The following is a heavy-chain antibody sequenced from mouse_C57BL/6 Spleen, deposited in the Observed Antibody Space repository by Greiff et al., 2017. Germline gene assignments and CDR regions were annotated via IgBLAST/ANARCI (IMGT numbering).Heavy chain of an antibody. J-gene: IGHJ3*01. CDR3: ARGDSNYAGFAY. CDR1: GFTFSSYA. CDR2: ISDGGSYT. Sequence: DVQLVESGGGLVKPGGSLKLSCAASGFTFSSYAMPWVRQTPEKRLEWVATISDGGSYTYYPDNVKGRVTISRDNANNNLYLQMSHLKSEDAAMYYCARGDSNYAGFAYWGQGTLVTVAA. V-gene: IGHV5-4*01. D-gene: IGHD2-5*01.